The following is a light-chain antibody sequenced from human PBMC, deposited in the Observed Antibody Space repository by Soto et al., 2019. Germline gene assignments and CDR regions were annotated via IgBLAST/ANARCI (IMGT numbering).Light chain of an antibody. CDR1: QSVGSN. Sequence: EIVMTQSPATLSVSPGERATLSCRASQSVGSNLAWYQQKPGQAPRLLIYGASTRATGIPARFSGSGSGTEFTLTISSLQSEDLAIYVCQQYNNWPPDRTFGQGTKVEIK. J-gene: IGKJ1*01. CDR3: QQYNNWPPDRT. V-gene: IGKV3-15*01. CDR2: GAS.